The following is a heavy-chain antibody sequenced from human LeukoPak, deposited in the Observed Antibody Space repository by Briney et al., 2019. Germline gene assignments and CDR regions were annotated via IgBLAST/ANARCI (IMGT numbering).Heavy chain of an antibody. D-gene: IGHD3/OR15-3a*01. CDR2: IYTGGNT. Sequence: GGSLRLSCAASGFIVSSNYMNWVRQAPGKGLEWVSVIYTGGNTYYADSVKGRFTISRDNAKNSLYLQMNSLRAEDTAVYYCARDDFLAGYYRGYFDYWGQGTLATVSS. J-gene: IGHJ4*02. V-gene: IGHV3-53*01. CDR3: ARDDFLAGYYRGYFDY. CDR1: GFIVSSNY.